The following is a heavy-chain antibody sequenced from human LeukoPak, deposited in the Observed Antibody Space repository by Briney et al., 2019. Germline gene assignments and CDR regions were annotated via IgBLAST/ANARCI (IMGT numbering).Heavy chain of an antibody. V-gene: IGHV3-21*01. J-gene: IGHJ4*02. D-gene: IGHD3-9*01. Sequence: TGGSLRLSCAASGFTFSSYSMNWVRQAPGKGLEWVSSISSSSSYIYYADSVKGRFTISRDNAKNSLYLQMNSLRAEDTAVYYCARGGLRYFDWFDYWGQGTLVTVSS. CDR2: ISSSSSYI. CDR3: ARGGLRYFDWFDY. CDR1: GFTFSSYS.